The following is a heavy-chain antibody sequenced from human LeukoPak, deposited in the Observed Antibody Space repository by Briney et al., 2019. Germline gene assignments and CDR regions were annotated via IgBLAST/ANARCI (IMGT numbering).Heavy chain of an antibody. J-gene: IGHJ4*02. CDR1: GFTFSSYG. CDR3: ARDYYYDSSGYYYVDYFDY. CDR2: IWYDGSNK. Sequence: GGSLRLSCAASGFTFSSYGMHWVRQAPGKGLEWVAVIWYDGSNKYHADSVKGRFTISRDNSKNTPYLQMNSLRAEDTAVYYCARDYYYDSSGYYYVDYFDYWGQGTLVTVSS. V-gene: IGHV3-33*01. D-gene: IGHD3-22*01.